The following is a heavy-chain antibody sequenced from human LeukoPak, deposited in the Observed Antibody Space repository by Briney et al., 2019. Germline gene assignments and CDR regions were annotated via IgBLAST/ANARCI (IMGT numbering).Heavy chain of an antibody. V-gene: IGHV4-34*01. CDR1: GVSISSYY. CDR3: ARASLLDIVATYSSSTSGFAFDI. CDR2: INHSGST. J-gene: IGHJ3*02. Sequence: SSETLSLTCTVSGVSISSYYWTWLRQPPGKGREWIGEINHSGSTNYNPSLKSRVTISVDTSKNQFSLKLSSATAPDTAVYYCARASLLDIVATYSSSTSGFAFDIWGQGTMVTVSS. D-gene: IGHD5-12*01.